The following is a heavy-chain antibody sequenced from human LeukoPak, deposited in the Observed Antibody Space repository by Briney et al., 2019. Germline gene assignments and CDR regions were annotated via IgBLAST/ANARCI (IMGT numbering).Heavy chain of an antibody. CDR2: IWYDGSNK. CDR3: ARESPPYSSSWYYFDY. D-gene: IGHD6-13*01. J-gene: IGHJ4*02. Sequence: PGGSLRLSCAASGFTFSSYGMHWVRQAPGKGLEWVAVIWYDGSNKYYADSVKGRFTISRDNSKNTLYLQMNSLRAEDTAVYYCARESPPYSSSWYYFDYWGQGTLVTVSS. CDR1: GFTFSSYG. V-gene: IGHV3-33*01.